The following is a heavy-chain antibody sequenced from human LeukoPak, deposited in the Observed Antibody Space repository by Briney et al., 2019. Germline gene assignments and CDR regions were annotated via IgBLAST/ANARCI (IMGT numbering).Heavy chain of an antibody. D-gene: IGHD6-19*01. Sequence: SETLSLTCAVYGGSFSGNYWSWIRQPPGKGLEWIGEINHSGSTNYNPSLKSRVTISVDTSKNQFSLKLSSVTAADTAVYYCARAASSGWFVTYWGQGTLVTVSS. CDR1: GGSFSGNY. CDR2: INHSGST. J-gene: IGHJ4*02. V-gene: IGHV4-34*01. CDR3: ARAASSGWFVTY.